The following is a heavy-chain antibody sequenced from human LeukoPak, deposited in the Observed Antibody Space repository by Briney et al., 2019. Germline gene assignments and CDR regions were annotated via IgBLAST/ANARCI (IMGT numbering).Heavy chain of an antibody. CDR1: GVSINSHY. CDR3: ARAGPWQIDP. J-gene: IGHJ5*02. CDR2: IYYTGTT. Sequence: PSETLPLTFTVSGVSINSHYWNWIRQPPGKGLEWIGHIYYTGTTNYNPSLKSRVTISVDRSKNHFSLKLKSVTNADTAVYYCARAGPWQIDPWGQGILVTVSS. D-gene: IGHD3-10*01. V-gene: IGHV4-59*11.